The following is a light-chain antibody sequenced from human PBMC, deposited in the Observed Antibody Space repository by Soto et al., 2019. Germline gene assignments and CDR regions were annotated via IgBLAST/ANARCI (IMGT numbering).Light chain of an antibody. J-gene: IGKJ1*01. CDR2: DAS. CDR3: QQYKDWPTT. CDR1: QSVSSY. Sequence: EIVLTQSPATLSLSPGERATLSCRASQSVSSYLAWYQQKPGQAPRLLIYDASTRATGVPARFSGSGSETDFTLTITGLQSEDVGIYYCQQYKDWPTTFGQGTKVDIK. V-gene: IGKV3-11*01.